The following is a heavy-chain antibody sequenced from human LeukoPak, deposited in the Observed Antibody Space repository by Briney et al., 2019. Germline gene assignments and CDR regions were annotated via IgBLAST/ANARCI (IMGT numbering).Heavy chain of an antibody. CDR2: IYSSGST. CDR3: ARDRHVDTAMVEAFDI. CDR1: GGSISSYY. D-gene: IGHD5-18*01. V-gene: IGHV4-4*07. J-gene: IGHJ3*02. Sequence: SETLSLTCTVSGGSISSYYWSWIRQPAGKRLEWIGRIYSSGSTNYNPSLKSRVTMSVDTSKNQFSLKLSSVTAADTAAYYCARDRHVDTAMVEAFDIWGQGTMVTVSS.